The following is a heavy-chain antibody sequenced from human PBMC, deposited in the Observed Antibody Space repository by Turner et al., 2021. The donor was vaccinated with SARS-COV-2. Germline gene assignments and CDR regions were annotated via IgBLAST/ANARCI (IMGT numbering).Heavy chain of an antibody. V-gene: IGHV3-23*01. CDR1: GFIFSDNV. D-gene: IGHD3-22*01. J-gene: IGHJ4*02. CDR3: VKTPHPWTWFFDF. CDR2: ITPGGHDM. Sequence: EVQWLESGGDLVQPGGSLRLSCVASGFIFSDNVMSWVRQAPGKGLEWVSGITPGGHDMHYADSVKGRFTISRDNSKNTVSLHMNSLRAEDTATYYCVKTPHPWTWFFDFWGQGTLVTVSS.